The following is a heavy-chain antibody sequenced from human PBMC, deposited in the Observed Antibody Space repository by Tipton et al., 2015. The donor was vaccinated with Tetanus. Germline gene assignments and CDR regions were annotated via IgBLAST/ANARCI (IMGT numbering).Heavy chain of an antibody. CDR2: IYYSGST. CDR3: ARVRPKDTAMVRMLYYFDY. V-gene: IGHV4-39*07. D-gene: IGHD5-18*01. J-gene: IGHJ4*02. CDR1: GGSISSSSYY. Sequence: TLSLTCTVSGGSISSSSYYWGWIRQPPGKGLEWIGSIYYSGSTNYNPSLKSRVTISVDTSKNQFSLKLSSVTAADTAVYYCARVRPKDTAMVRMLYYFDYWGQGTLVTVSS.